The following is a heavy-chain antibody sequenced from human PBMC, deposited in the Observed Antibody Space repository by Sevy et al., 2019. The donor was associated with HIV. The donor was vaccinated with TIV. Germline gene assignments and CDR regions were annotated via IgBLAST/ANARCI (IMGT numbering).Heavy chain of an antibody. V-gene: IGHV1-24*01. J-gene: IGHJ4*02. Sequence: ASVKVSCKVSGYTLTQLSMQWVRQAPGKGLEWMGSFDPEDGETLYAQKFQGRVTMTEDTSTDTAYMELRSLRSEDTAVYYCATTKDYYDSSGSPFDYWGQGTLVTVSS. CDR2: FDPEDGET. D-gene: IGHD3-22*01. CDR3: ATTKDYYDSSGSPFDY. CDR1: GYTLTQLS.